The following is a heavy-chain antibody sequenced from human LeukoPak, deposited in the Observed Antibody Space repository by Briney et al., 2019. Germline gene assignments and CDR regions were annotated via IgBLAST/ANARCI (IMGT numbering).Heavy chain of an antibody. CDR3: AKDMYSSSWYYFDY. CDR2: ISYDGGNK. V-gene: IGHV3-30*18. D-gene: IGHD6-13*01. Sequence: PGGSLRLSCAASGFTFSSYGMHWVRQAPGKGLEWVAVISYDGGNKYYADSVKGRFTISRDNSKNTLYLQMNSLRAEDTAVYYCAKDMYSSSWYYFDYWGQGTLVTVSS. CDR1: GFTFSSYG. J-gene: IGHJ4*02.